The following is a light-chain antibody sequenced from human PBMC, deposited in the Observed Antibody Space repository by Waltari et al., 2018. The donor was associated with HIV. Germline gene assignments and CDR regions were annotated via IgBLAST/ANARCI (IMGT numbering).Light chain of an antibody. J-gene: IGKJ3*01. V-gene: IGKV3-11*01. CDR1: QSVGTY. CDR2: DAS. CDR3: QQRRNWPRGT. Sequence: EIVLTQSPATLSSSPGQKVILSCRAGQSVGTYLAWYQHKRGQAPRLLIYDASNRPIGTPPRFSGVGSGTDFTLNISGLETEDFAGYYCQQRRNWPRGTFGPGTTV.